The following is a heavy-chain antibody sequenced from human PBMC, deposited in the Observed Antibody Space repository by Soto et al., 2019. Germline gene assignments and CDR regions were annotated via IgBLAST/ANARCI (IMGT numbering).Heavy chain of an antibody. Sequence: QVQLVQSGAEVKKPGASVKVSCKASGYTFTGYYMHWVRQAPGQGLEWMGWINPNSGGTNYAQKFQGRVTMTRDTSISTAYMELSRLRSDDTAVYYCARSLGGIAARLSRFDYWGQGTLVTVSS. CDR3: ARSLGGIAARLSRFDY. CDR2: INPNSGGT. V-gene: IGHV1-2*02. J-gene: IGHJ4*02. D-gene: IGHD6-6*01. CDR1: GYTFTGYY.